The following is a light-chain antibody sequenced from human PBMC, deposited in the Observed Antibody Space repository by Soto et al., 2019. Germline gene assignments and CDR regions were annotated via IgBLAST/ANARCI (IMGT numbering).Light chain of an antibody. CDR3: QQYGSSPYT. CDR2: GAS. Sequence: EIVLTQAPGTLALSPGERATLSCRARQSVSDSYLARYQQKPGQAPRLLISGASSRATGIPDRVSGSGSGTDFTITISRLEPEDFAVYYCQQYGSSPYTFGQGTKLEIK. J-gene: IGKJ2*01. CDR1: QSVSDSY. V-gene: IGKV3-20*01.